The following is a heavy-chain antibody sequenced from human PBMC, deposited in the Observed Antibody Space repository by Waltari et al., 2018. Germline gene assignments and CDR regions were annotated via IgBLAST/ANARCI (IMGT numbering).Heavy chain of an antibody. CDR1: GYTFTGYY. V-gene: IGHV1-2*02. J-gene: IGHJ3*02. CDR3: ASAEDYYGSGSYFIDAFDI. D-gene: IGHD3-10*01. Sequence: QVQLVQSGAEVKKPGASVKVSCKASGYTFTGYYMHWVRQAPGQGLEWMGRINPNSGGKNYEKKFQGRVNMTRDTSISKAYMELSRLRSDDTAGDYWASAEDYYGSGSYFIDAFDIWGQGTMVTVSS. CDR2: INPNSGGK.